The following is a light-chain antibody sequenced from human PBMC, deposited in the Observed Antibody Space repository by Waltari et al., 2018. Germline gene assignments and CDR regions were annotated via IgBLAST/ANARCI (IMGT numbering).Light chain of an antibody. J-gene: IGLJ3*02. Sequence: QTVVTQEPSLTVSPGGTVTLPCASSPGAVTSGPFPNWFQQKPGQVPLALIYRTSSRHSRTPARFSGSLLGDKAALTLSGVQPEDEADYYCLLYYDNTWTFGGGTKLTVL. CDR2: RTS. CDR3: LLYYDNTWT. CDR1: PGAVTSGPF. V-gene: IGLV7-43*01.